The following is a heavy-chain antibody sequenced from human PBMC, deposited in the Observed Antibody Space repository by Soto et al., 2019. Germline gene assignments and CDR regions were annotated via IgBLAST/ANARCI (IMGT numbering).Heavy chain of an antibody. D-gene: IGHD4-17*01. V-gene: IGHV4-34*01. Sequence: LSLTCGVYGGPLRGYYWSWIRQPPGKALEWLGKVTHSGSTNYNPSLRSRVSVSVDTSENTLYLQMNSLRADDTAVYYCARPAATVIFYSGMDVWGQGTTVTVSS. CDR2: VTHSGST. CDR3: ARPAATVIFYSGMDV. CDR1: GGPLRGYY. J-gene: IGHJ6*02.